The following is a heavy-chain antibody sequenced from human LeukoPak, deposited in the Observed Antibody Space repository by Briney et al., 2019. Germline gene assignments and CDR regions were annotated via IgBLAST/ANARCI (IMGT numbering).Heavy chain of an antibody. Sequence: ASVKVSCKASGGTFSSYAISWVRQAPGQGLEWMGWINPNSGGTNYAQKFQGRVTMTRDTSISTAYMELSRLRSDDTAVYYCAREGYSGYSFDYWGQGTLVTVSS. CDR3: AREGYSGYSFDY. D-gene: IGHD5-12*01. V-gene: IGHV1-2*02. J-gene: IGHJ4*02. CDR2: INPNSGGT. CDR1: GGTFSSYA.